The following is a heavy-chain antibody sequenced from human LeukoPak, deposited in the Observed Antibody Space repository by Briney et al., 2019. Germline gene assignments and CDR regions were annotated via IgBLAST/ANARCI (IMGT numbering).Heavy chain of an antibody. J-gene: IGHJ3*02. Sequence: ASVKVSCKASGYTFTSYDINWVRQATGQGLEWMGWMNPNSGNTGYAQKFQGRVTMTRNTSISTAYMELSSLRSEDTAVYYCARVTRYSSSSHPDDAFDIWGQGTMVTASS. D-gene: IGHD6-6*01. CDR3: ARVTRYSSSSHPDDAFDI. CDR2: MNPNSGNT. CDR1: GYTFTSYD. V-gene: IGHV1-8*01.